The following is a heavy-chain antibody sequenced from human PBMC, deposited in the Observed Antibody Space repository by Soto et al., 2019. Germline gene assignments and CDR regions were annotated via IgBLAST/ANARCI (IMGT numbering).Heavy chain of an antibody. J-gene: IGHJ6*03. D-gene: IGHD6-19*01. Sequence: GGSLRLSCAASGFTFSSYWMSWVRQAPGKGLEWVANIKQDGSEKYYVDSVKGRFTISRDNAKNSLYLQMNSLRAEDTAVYYCAREVRAGTYYYYYYMDVWGKGTTVTSP. V-gene: IGHV3-7*01. CDR1: GFTFSSYW. CDR3: AREVRAGTYYYYYYMDV. CDR2: IKQDGSEK.